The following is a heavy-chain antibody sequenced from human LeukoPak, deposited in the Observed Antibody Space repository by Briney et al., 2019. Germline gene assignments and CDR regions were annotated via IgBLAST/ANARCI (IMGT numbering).Heavy chain of an antibody. CDR2: MNPNSGNT. CDR3: ARGRGRYNWNRRYFDY. J-gene: IGHJ4*02. V-gene: IGHV1-8*01. Sequence: ASVKVSCKASGYTFTSYDINWVRQATGQGLEWMGWMNPNSGNTGYAQKFQGRVTMTRNTSISTAYMELSSLRSEDTAVYYCARGRGRYNWNRRYFDYWGQGTLVTVPS. D-gene: IGHD1-1*01. CDR1: GYTFTSYD.